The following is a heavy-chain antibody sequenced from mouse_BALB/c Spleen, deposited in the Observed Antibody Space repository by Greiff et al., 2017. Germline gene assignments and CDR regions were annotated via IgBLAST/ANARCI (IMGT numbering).Heavy chain of an antibody. Sequence: VHVKQSGPELVKPGASVKIPCKASGYTFTDYNMDWVKQSHGKSLEWIGDINPNNGGTIYNQKFKGKATLTVDKSSSTAYMELRSLTSEDTAVYYCARRGLYYGSSYRYFDVWGAGTTVTVSS. CDR1: GYTFTDYN. V-gene: IGHV1-18*01. CDR2: INPNNGGT. D-gene: IGHD1-1*01. J-gene: IGHJ1*01. CDR3: ARRGLYYGSSYRYFDV.